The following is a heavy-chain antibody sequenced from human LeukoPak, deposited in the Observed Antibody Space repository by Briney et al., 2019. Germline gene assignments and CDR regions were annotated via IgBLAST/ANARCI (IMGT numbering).Heavy chain of an antibody. J-gene: IGHJ4*02. V-gene: IGHV4-59*01. CDR1: GGSISSYY. CDR3: ARGVYIAAAQYGY. Sequence: PSETLSVTCTVSGGSISSYYWSWIRQPPGQEPIWIGYIYYSGTTNYNPSLKSRVTISVDTSKNQFSLKLSSVTAADTAVYYCARGVYIAAAQYGYWGQGTLVTVSS. CDR2: IYYSGTT. D-gene: IGHD6-13*01.